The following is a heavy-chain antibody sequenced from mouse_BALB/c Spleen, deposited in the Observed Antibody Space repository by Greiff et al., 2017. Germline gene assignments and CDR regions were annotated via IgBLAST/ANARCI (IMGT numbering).Heavy chain of an antibody. D-gene: IGHD3-3*01. CDR1: GYTFTSYW. CDR2: IYPGDGDT. CDR3: ARGPLNY. J-gene: IGHJ3*01. Sequence: VQLQQSGAELARPGASVKLSCKASGYTFTSYWMQWVKQRPGQGLEWIGAIYPGDGDTRYTQKFKGKATLTADKSSSTAYMQLSSLASEDSAVYYCARGPLNYWGQGTLVTVSA. V-gene: IGHV1-87*01.